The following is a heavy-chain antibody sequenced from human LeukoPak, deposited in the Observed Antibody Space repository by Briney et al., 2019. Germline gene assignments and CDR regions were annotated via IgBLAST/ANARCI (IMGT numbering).Heavy chain of an antibody. Sequence: GASVKVSCKASGYTFTGYYMHWVRQAPGQGLEWMGRINPNSGGTNYAQKFQGRVTMTRDTSISTAYMELSRLRSDDTAVYYCARRIRDYDSSGYYPDYWGQGTLVTVSS. J-gene: IGHJ4*02. D-gene: IGHD3-22*01. CDR1: GYTFTGYY. CDR3: ARRIRDYDSSGYYPDY. V-gene: IGHV1-2*06. CDR2: INPNSGGT.